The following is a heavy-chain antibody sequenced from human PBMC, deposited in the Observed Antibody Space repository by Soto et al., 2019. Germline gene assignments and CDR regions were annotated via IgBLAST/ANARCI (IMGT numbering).Heavy chain of an antibody. D-gene: IGHD1-26*01. Sequence: EVPLVESGGGLVQPGGSLRLSCAASGFTISSYCMSWVRQAPGKGLEWVANIKHDGSEKYYVDSVKGRFTISRDNAKNSLYLQMNSLRAEDTAVYYCARAPYSGRYPGYLDLWGRGTLITVSS. J-gene: IGHJ2*01. CDR2: IKHDGSEK. CDR1: GFTISSYC. CDR3: ARAPYSGRYPGYLDL. V-gene: IGHV3-7*01.